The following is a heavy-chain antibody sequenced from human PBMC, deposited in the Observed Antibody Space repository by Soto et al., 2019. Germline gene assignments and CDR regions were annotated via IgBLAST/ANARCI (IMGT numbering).Heavy chain of an antibody. CDR2: IIPIFGTA. J-gene: IGHJ4*02. CDR1: GGTFSSYA. CDR3: AREFDSSGVGFDY. V-gene: IGHV1-69*06. D-gene: IGHD3-22*01. Sequence: SVKVSCKASGGTFSSYAISWVRQAPGQGLEWMGGIIPIFGTANYAQKFQGRVTITADKSTSTAYMELSSLRSEDTAVYYCAREFDSSGVGFDYWGQGTLVTVSS.